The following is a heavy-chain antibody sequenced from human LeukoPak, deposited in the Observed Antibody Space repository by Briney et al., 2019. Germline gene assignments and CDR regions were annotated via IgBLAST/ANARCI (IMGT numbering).Heavy chain of an antibody. V-gene: IGHV4-39*07. CDR3: ARVPGDYYVDY. Sequence: SETLSLTCTVSGGSISSSSYYWGWIRQPPGKGLEWIGSIYYSGSTYYNPSLKSRVTISVDTSKNQFSLKLSSVTAADAAVYYCARVPGDYYVDYWGQGTLVTVSS. CDR1: GGSISSSSYY. D-gene: IGHD3-10*02. J-gene: IGHJ4*02. CDR2: IYYSGST.